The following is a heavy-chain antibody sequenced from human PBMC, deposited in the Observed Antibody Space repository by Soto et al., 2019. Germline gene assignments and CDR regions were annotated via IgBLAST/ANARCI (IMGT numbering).Heavy chain of an antibody. D-gene: IGHD1-1*01. J-gene: IGHJ6*03. CDR3: AKFGGVSGTRARDYYYYMDV. V-gene: IGHV3-23*01. CDR2: ISGSGGST. CDR1: GFTFSSYA. Sequence: EVQLLESGGGLVQPGGSLRLSCAASGFTFSSYAMSWVRQAPGKGLEWVSAISGSGGSTYYADSVKGRFTISRDNSKNTLYLQMNSLRAEDTAVYYCAKFGGVSGTRARDYYYYMDVWGKGTTVTVSS.